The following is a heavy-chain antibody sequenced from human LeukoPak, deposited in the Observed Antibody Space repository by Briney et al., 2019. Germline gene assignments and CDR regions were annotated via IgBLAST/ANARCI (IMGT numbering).Heavy chain of an antibody. Sequence: SGTLSLTCVVSGGSISSPNWWSWVRQPPGKGLEWIGEIYHTGSTNYNASLKSRVTMSVDKSNNQFSLKVTSVTAADTAVYYCARLAAVASAFDIWGQGTTVTVSS. CDR3: ARLAAVASAFDI. J-gene: IGHJ3*02. D-gene: IGHD6-13*01. CDR2: IYHTGST. CDR1: GGSISSPNW. V-gene: IGHV4-4*02.